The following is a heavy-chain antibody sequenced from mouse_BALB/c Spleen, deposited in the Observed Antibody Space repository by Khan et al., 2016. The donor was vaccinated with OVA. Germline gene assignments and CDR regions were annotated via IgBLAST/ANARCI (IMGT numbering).Heavy chain of an antibody. CDR3: ARGYYGDPFAY. D-gene: IGHD2-13*01. Sequence: EVELVESGGDLVKPGGSLKLSCAASGFTFSDYYMYWVRQTPEKRLEWVATISDGGSYTYYPDSVKGRFTIYSDDAKDNLYLQMNSLKSEDSAMSNCARGYYGDPFAYWGQGTLVTVSA. J-gene: IGHJ3*01. V-gene: IGHV5-4*02. CDR1: GFTFSDYY. CDR2: ISDGGSYT.